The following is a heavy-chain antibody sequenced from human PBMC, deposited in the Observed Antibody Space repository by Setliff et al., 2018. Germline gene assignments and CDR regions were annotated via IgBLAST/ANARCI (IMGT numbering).Heavy chain of an antibody. Sequence: SETLSLTCAVYGGSFSGYYWSWIRQPPGKGLEWIGEINHSGSTNYNPSLKSRVTISVDTTKNQFSLKLSSVTAADTAVYYCARGVYCSSTSCSPGLNWFDPWGQGTLVTVSS. J-gene: IGHJ5*02. CDR1: GGSFSGYY. CDR2: INHSGST. V-gene: IGHV4-34*01. D-gene: IGHD2-2*01. CDR3: ARGVYCSSTSCSPGLNWFDP.